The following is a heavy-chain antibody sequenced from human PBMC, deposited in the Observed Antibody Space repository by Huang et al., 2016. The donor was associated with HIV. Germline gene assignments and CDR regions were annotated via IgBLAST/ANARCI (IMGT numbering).Heavy chain of an antibody. Sequence: QGRLQQWGAGLLKPSETLSLTCAVDDRSFSRYYWTWVRQPPGKGLEWIGEISQSGSINYNASLESRVTMSGDTSKNQFSLRLTSVTAADTATYFCARAPAGNDYSLYNYYGLDIWGQGTTVTVSS. CDR2: ISQSGSI. CDR1: DRSFSRYY. CDR3: ARAPAGNDYSLYNYYGLDI. V-gene: IGHV4-34*01. D-gene: IGHD2-15*01. J-gene: IGHJ6*02.